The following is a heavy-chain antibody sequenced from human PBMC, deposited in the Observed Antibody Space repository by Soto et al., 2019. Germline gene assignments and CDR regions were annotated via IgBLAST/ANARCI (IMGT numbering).Heavy chain of an antibody. J-gene: IGHJ5*02. CDR2: IYWDDDK. V-gene: IGHV2-5*02. CDR3: ALSVVAARGGWFDP. Sequence: QITLKESGPTLVKPTQTLTLTCTFSGFSLSTSGVGVGWIRQPPGKALEWLALIYWDDDKRYSPSLKSRLTITKDTSKNQVVLTMTNMDPVDTATYYCALSVVAARGGWFDPWGQGTLVTVSS. D-gene: IGHD2-15*01. CDR1: GFSLSTSGVG.